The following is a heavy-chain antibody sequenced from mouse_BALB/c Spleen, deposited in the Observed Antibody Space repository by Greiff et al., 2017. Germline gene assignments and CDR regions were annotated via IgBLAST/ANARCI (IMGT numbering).Heavy chain of an antibody. Sequence: EVKVVESGGGLVQPGGSRKLSCAASGFTFSSFGMHWVRQAPEKGLEWVAYISSGSSTIYYADTVKGRFTISRDNPKNTLFLQMTSLRSEDTAMYYCARGGSHYYAMDYWGQGTSVTVSS. CDR1: GFTFSSFG. CDR2: ISSGSSTI. J-gene: IGHJ4*01. CDR3: ARGGSHYYAMDY. V-gene: IGHV5-17*02.